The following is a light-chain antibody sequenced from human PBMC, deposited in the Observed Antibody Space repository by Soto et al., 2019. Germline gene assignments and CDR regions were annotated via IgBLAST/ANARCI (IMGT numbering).Light chain of an antibody. J-gene: IGLJ3*02. Sequence: SYVLTQPPSVSVAPGQTARITCEGNNIGNQNVHWYQQKAGQAPVLVVYDDSDRPSGIPERFSGSISGNTATLTISRVEAGDEADYYCQLWDRSSDHRVFGGGTKVTVL. V-gene: IGLV3-21*02. CDR3: QLWDRSSDHRV. CDR2: DDS. CDR1: NIGNQN.